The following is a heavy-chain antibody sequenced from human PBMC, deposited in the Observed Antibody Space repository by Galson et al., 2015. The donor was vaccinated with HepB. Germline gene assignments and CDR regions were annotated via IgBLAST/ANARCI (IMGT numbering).Heavy chain of an antibody. V-gene: IGHV3-21*01. CDR3: ARDRIAAAGTPYYYYGMDV. Sequence: LRLSCAASGFTFSSYSMNWVRQAPGKGLEWVSSISSSSSYIYYADSVKGRFTISRDNAKNSLYLQMNSLRAEDTAVYYCARDRIAAAGTPYYYYGMDVWGQGTTVTVSS. J-gene: IGHJ6*02. CDR2: ISSSSSYI. CDR1: GFTFSSYS. D-gene: IGHD6-13*01.